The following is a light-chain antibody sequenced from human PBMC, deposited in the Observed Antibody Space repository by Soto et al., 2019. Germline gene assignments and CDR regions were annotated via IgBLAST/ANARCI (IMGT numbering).Light chain of an antibody. V-gene: IGKV3-11*01. CDR2: DAS. Sequence: TVLTQSRATLTLSPGERATLSCRASQSVSSHLAWYQQKPGQAPRLLIYDASNRATGIPARFSGSGSGTDFTLTISSLEPEDFAVYYCQQRYNWPQTFGQGTKVDIK. J-gene: IGKJ1*01. CDR3: QQRYNWPQT. CDR1: QSVSSH.